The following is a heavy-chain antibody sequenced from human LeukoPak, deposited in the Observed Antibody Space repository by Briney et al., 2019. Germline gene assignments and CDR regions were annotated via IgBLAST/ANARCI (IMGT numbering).Heavy chain of an antibody. CDR3: ASGHSGRDQYYFDY. D-gene: IGHD6-19*01. CDR2: IIPIFGTA. J-gene: IGHJ4*02. V-gene: IGHV1-69*01. Sequence: SVKVSCKASGGTFSSYAISWVRQAPGQGLEWMGGIIPIFGTANYAQKFQGRVTITADESTSTAYMELSSLRPEDTAVYYCASGHSGRDQYYFDYWGQGTLVTVSS. CDR1: GGTFSSYA.